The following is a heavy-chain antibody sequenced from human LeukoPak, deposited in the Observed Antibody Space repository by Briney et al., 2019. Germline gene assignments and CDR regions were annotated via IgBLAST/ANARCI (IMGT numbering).Heavy chain of an antibody. Sequence: GGTLGLSCAASGFTFSSYAMSWVRQAPGKGLEWVSAISGSGGSTYYADSVKGRFTISRDNSKNTLYLQMNSLRAEDTAVYYCADSSGYYWYYFDYWGQGTLVTVSS. CDR2: ISGSGGST. V-gene: IGHV3-23*01. J-gene: IGHJ4*02. D-gene: IGHD3-22*01. CDR1: GFTFSSYA. CDR3: ADSSGYYWYYFDY.